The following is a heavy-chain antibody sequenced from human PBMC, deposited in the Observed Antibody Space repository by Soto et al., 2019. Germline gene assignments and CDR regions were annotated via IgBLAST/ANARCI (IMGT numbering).Heavy chain of an antibody. J-gene: IGHJ4*02. CDR3: ERDYQLTYYFDD. Sequence: PGGSLRLSCAGSGVTFRGYAVHWVRQTPGKGLEWVTVISDDGSKTYYADSVKGRFSVSRDDSTNMVFLQMSSLRSEETAVYNCERDYQLTYYFDDWGPGTPVTVSS. D-gene: IGHD3-9*01. CDR1: GVTFRGYA. CDR2: ISDDGSKT. V-gene: IGHV3-30*14.